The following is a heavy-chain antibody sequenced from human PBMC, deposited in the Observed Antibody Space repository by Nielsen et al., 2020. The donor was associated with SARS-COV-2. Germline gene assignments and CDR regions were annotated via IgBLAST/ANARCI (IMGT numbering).Heavy chain of an antibody. CDR2: INTSDGST. V-gene: IGHV1-46*01. CDR1: GYTFTNYY. D-gene: IGHD4-17*01. CDR3: ARDDTVTMYYYSYYGMDV. Sequence: ASVKVSCKASGYTFTNYYMHWVRQAPGQGLEWMGIINTSDGSTTYAQKFQGRVTMTRDTSTRTVYMELSSLRSEDTAVYYCARDDTVTMYYYSYYGMDVWGQGTTVTVSS. J-gene: IGHJ6*02.